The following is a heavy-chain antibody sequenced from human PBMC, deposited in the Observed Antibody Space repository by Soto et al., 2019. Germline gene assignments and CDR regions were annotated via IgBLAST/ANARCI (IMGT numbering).Heavy chain of an antibody. V-gene: IGHV4-59*01. J-gene: IGHJ4*02. CDR2: IYYSGST. Sequence: SETLSLTCTVSGGSLSGYFWSWIRQPPGKGLEWIGYIYYSGSTNYTPSLKSRVTMSVDTSKNQISLKLRSVTAADTTVYYCAREMNSSGYSPFDHWGQGTVVTVSS. CDR3: AREMNSSGYSPFDH. D-gene: IGHD3-22*01. CDR1: GGSLSGYF.